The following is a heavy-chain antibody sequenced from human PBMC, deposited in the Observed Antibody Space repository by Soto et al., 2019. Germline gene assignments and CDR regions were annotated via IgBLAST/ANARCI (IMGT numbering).Heavy chain of an antibody. CDR1: GGSISSSSYY. V-gene: IGHV4-39*01. J-gene: IGHJ4*02. Sequence: PSETLSLTCTVSGGSISSSSYYWGWIRQPPGKGLEWIGSIYYSGSTYYNPSLKSRVTISVDTSKNQFSLKLSSVTAADTAVYYCARHFPSLRYFDWTGYWGQGTLVTVSS. CDR2: IYYSGST. CDR3: ARHFPSLRYFDWTGY. D-gene: IGHD3-9*01.